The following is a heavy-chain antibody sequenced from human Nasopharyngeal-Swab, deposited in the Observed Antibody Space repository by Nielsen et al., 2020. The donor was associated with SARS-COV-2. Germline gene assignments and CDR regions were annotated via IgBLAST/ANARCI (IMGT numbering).Heavy chain of an antibody. Sequence: SETLSLTCAVYGGSFSGYYWSWIRQPPGKGLEWIGEINHGGSTNYNPSLKSRVTISVDTSKNQFSLKLSSVTAADTAVYYCAVSSGWFDYWGQGTLVTVSS. CDR2: INHGGST. D-gene: IGHD6-19*01. CDR3: AVSSGWFDY. J-gene: IGHJ4*02. V-gene: IGHV4-34*01. CDR1: GGSFSGYY.